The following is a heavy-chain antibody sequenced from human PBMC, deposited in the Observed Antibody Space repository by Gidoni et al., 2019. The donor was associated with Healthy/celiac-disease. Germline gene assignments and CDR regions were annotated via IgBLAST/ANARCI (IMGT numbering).Heavy chain of an antibody. J-gene: IGHJ6*03. CDR1: AGSSSGYY. CDR2: INHSGST. CDR3: AREQTYYYYYYMDV. V-gene: IGHV4-34*01. Sequence: QVQLQQWRAGLLKPSETLSLTCAAHAGSSSGYYWRWIRQPPGKGLEWIGEINHSGSTNYNPALKSRVTISVDTSKNQFSLKLSSVTAADTAVYYCAREQTYYYYYYMDVWGKGTTVTVSS.